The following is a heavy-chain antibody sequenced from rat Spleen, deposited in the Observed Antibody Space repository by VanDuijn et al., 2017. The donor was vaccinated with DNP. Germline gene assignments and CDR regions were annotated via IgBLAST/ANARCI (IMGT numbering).Heavy chain of an antibody. Sequence: EVQLVESGGGLVQPGRSLKLSCTASGFTFSDYYMAWVRQAPTKGLKWVAYISYDGGSTYYPDSAKGRFTISRDNEKGSLYLEMNSLGSEDTATYYCARRIPGYNSWFFDFWGPGTMVAVSS. CDR3: ARRIPGYNSWFFDF. J-gene: IGHJ1*01. D-gene: IGHD1-4*01. CDR1: GFTFSDYY. V-gene: IGHV5-20*01. CDR2: ISYDGGST.